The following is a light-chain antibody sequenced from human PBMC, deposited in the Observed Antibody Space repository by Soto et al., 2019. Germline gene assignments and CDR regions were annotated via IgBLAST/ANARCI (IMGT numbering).Light chain of an antibody. J-gene: IGKJ2*01. CDR3: QQRSSWPPT. CDR1: QSVSSF. CDR2: DAS. V-gene: IGKV3-11*01. Sequence: ENVLTQSPATLSLSPGEKATLSCRASQSVSSFLAWYQQKPGQAPRLLIYDASNRATGIPARFSGSGSVTDFTLTISSLEPEDFAVYYCQQRSSWPPTFGQGTKVDIK.